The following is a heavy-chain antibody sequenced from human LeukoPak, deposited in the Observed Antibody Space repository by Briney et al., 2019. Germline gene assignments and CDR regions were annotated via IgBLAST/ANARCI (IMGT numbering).Heavy chain of an antibody. CDR2: IIPIFGTA. V-gene: IGHV1-69*13. D-gene: IGHD3-22*01. J-gene: IGHJ3*02. CDR1: GGTFSSYA. CDR3: ARGGGIVVVPSPSDAFDI. Sequence: SVKVSCKASGGTFSSYAISRVRQAPGQGLEWMGGIIPIFGTANYAQKFQGRVTITADESTSTAYMELSSLRPEDTAVYYCARGGGIVVVPSPSDAFDIWGQGTMVTVSS.